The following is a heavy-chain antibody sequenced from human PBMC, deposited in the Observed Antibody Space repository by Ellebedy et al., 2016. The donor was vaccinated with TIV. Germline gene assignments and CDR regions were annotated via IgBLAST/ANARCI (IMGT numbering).Heavy chain of an antibody. J-gene: IGHJ4*02. D-gene: IGHD6-19*01. CDR2: IREDGNEI. Sequence: GESLKISCAASGFPLNKFWMSWARQTPGKGLEWVANIREDGNEIYYVDSVTGRFPISRDNAKRSVYLQMTSLRVGDTGVYFCARGSGSSGRHWGQGTQVTVSS. V-gene: IGHV3-7*01. CDR3: ARGSGSSGRH. CDR1: GFPLNKFW.